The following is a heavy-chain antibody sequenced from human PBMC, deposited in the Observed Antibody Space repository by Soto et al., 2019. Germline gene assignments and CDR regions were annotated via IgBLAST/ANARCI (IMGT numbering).Heavy chain of an antibody. CDR3: ARGLSAARPPYYYYYYGMDV. V-gene: IGHV4-34*01. J-gene: IGHJ6*02. D-gene: IGHD6-6*01. CDR1: GGSFSGYY. Sequence: SETLSLTCAVYGGSFSGYYWSWIRQPPGKGLEWIGEINHSGSTNYNPSLKSRVTISVDTSKNQFSLKLSSVTAADTAVYYCARGLSAARPPYYYYYYGMDVWGQGPTVTVSS. CDR2: INHSGST.